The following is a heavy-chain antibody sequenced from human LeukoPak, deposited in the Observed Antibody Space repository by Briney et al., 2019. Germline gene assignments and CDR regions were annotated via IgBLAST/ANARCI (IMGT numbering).Heavy chain of an antibody. J-gene: IGHJ4*02. CDR3: ARDPGRITIFGVVKGGYYFDY. Sequence: SQTLSLNCTVSGGSISSGGYYWSWIRQHPGKGLEWIGYIYYSGSTYYNPSLKSRVTISVDTSKNQFSLKLSSVTAADTAVYYCARDPGRITIFGVVKGGYYFDYWGQGTLVTVSS. CDR2: IYYSGST. V-gene: IGHV4-31*03. CDR1: GGSISSGGYY. D-gene: IGHD3-3*01.